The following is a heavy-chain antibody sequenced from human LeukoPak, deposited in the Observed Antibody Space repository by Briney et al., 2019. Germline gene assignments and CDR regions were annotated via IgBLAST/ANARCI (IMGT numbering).Heavy chain of an antibody. CDR1: GFTFSSYG. Sequence: RPGGSLRLSCAASGFTFSSYGMHWVRQAPGKGLEWVAVISYDGSNKYYADSVKGRFTISRDNSKNTLYLQMNSLRAEDTAVYYCAKDYCSSISCYVFDYWGQGTLVTVSS. V-gene: IGHV3-30*18. J-gene: IGHJ4*02. D-gene: IGHD2-2*01. CDR2: ISYDGSNK. CDR3: AKDYCSSISCYVFDY.